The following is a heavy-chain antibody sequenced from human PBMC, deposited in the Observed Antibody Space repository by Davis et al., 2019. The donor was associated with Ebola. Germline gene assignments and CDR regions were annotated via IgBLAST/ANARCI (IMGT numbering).Heavy chain of an antibody. V-gene: IGHV3-15*05. Sequence: GESLKISCAASGFTFSDAWMSWVRQAPGKGLQWVARIKSNPDGATTEFAAPVKGRFTISRDDSRNLVFLQMNSLKSEDTAVYYCVTDFGGSYFYWGQGALVTASS. CDR1: GFTFSDAW. CDR2: IKSNPDGATT. J-gene: IGHJ4*02. CDR3: VTDFGGSYFY. D-gene: IGHD1-26*01.